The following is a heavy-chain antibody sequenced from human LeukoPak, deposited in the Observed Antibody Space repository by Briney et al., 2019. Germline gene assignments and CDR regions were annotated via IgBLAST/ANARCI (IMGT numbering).Heavy chain of an antibody. V-gene: IGHV3-23*01. CDR1: GFTFSSYG. Sequence: PGGSLRLSCAASGFTFSSYGMSWVRQAPAKGLEGVSAISGSGGSTYYADSAKGRFTISRDNSKNTLYLQMNSLRAEDTAVYYCAKVRNYDILTGHYFDYWGQGTLVTVSS. J-gene: IGHJ4*02. CDR2: ISGSGGST. CDR3: AKVRNYDILTGHYFDY. D-gene: IGHD3-9*01.